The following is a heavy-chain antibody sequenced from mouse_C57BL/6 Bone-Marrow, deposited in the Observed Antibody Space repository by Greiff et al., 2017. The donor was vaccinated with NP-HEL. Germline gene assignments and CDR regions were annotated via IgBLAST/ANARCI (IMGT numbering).Heavy chain of an antibody. CDR2: IYPRSGNT. CDR1: GYTFTSYG. J-gene: IGHJ1*03. Sequence: QVQLQQSGAELVRPGTSVKMSCKASGYTFTSYGISWVKQRTGQGLEWIGEIYPRSGNTYYNEKFKGKATLTADKSSSTAYMELRSLTSEDSAVYFCATTPWYFDVWGTGTTVTVSS. D-gene: IGHD1-1*01. V-gene: IGHV1-81*01. CDR3: ATTPWYFDV.